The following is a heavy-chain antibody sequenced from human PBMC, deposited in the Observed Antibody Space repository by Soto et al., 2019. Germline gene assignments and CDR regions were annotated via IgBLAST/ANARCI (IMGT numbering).Heavy chain of an antibody. CDR1: GGSISSYY. Sequence: QVQLQESGPGLVKPSETLSITCTVSGGSISSYYWTWIRQPPGKGLEWIGYIYYSGSTIYNPSLKSRVTISVDTSKNQFSLKLSSVTAADTAVYYCARQYGGNLDYWGQGTLVTVSP. D-gene: IGHD2-15*01. V-gene: IGHV4-59*08. CDR3: ARQYGGNLDY. CDR2: IYYSGST. J-gene: IGHJ4*02.